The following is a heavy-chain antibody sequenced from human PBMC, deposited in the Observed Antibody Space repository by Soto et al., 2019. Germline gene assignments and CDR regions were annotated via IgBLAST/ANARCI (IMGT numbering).Heavy chain of an antibody. CDR2: ISAYNGNT. J-gene: IGHJ5*02. CDR1: GYTFTSYG. D-gene: IGHD3-3*01. CDR3: ARQSRFLEWNNWFDP. V-gene: IGHV1-18*01. Sequence: ASVKVSCKASGYTFTSYGISWVRQAPGQGLEWMGWISAYNGNTNYAQKLRGRVTMTTDTSTSTAYMELRSLRSDDTAVYYCARQSRFLEWNNWFDPWGQGTLVTVSS.